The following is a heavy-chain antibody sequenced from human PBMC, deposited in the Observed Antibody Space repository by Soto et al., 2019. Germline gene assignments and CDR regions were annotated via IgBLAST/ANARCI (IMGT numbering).Heavy chain of an antibody. CDR3: ARDLLAANYYGMDV. J-gene: IGHJ6*02. CDR2: ISYDGSNK. D-gene: IGHD3-3*02. Sequence: QVQLVESGGGVVQPGRSLRLSCAASGFTFSSYAMHWVRQAPGMGLEWVAVISYDGSNKYYADSVKGRFTISRDNSKNTLYLQMNSLRAEDTAVYYCARDLLAANYYGMDVWGQGTTVTVSS. V-gene: IGHV3-30-3*01. CDR1: GFTFSSYA.